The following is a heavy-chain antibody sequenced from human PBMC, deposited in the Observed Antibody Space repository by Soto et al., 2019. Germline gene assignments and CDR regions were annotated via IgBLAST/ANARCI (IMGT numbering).Heavy chain of an antibody. V-gene: IGHV3-30-3*01. D-gene: IGHD3-22*01. Sequence: QVQLVESGGGVIQPGRSLRLSCAASGFTFSNFAMHWVRQAPGKGLEWVAVISYAESNKYYADSVKGRFTISRDNSKNTLFLQMNSPRAEDTAVYYCARQVGYYDRRGYLNYDWLDPWGQGTLVTVSS. J-gene: IGHJ5*02. CDR3: ARQVGYYDRRGYLNYDWLDP. CDR2: ISYAESNK. CDR1: GFTFSNFA.